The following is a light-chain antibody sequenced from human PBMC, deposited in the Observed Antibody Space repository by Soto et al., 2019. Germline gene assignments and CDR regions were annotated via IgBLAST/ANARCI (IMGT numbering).Light chain of an antibody. V-gene: IGLV2-14*01. CDR1: SSDVGGYNS. Sequence: QSALTQPASVSGSPGQSITISCTGTSSDVGGYNSVSWFQQHPSKAPNLIIYDVSHRPSGVSIRFSGSKSGNTASLTISGLQAEDEADYYCNSYRHSTTLVFGTGTKLTVL. CDR2: DVS. CDR3: NSYRHSTTLV. J-gene: IGLJ1*01.